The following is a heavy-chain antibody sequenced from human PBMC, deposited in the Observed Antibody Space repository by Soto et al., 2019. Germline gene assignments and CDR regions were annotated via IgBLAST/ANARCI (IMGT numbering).Heavy chain of an antibody. CDR3: ARADVLRFLEWSFEY. CDR1: VVSISSYY. CDR2: IYYSGST. Sequence: SETLSLTCTFSVVSISSYYWSWIRQPPGKGLEWIGYIYYSGSTNYNPSLKSRVTISVDTSKNQFSLKLSSVTAADTAVYYCARADVLRFLEWSFEYWGQGTLVTVSS. J-gene: IGHJ4*02. D-gene: IGHD3-3*01. V-gene: IGHV4-59*01.